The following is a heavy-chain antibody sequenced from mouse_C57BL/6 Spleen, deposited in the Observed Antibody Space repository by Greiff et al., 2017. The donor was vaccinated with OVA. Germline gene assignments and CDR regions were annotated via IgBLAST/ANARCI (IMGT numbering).Heavy chain of an antibody. J-gene: IGHJ3*01. CDR1: GYTFTSYW. Sequence: QVQLQQPGAELVKPGASVKLSCKASGYTFTSYWMQWVKQRPGQGLEWIGEIDPSDSYTNYNQKFKGKATLTVDTSSSTAYMQLSSLTSEDSAVYYCARGYYSSRGFAYWGQGTLVTVSA. CDR3: ARGYYSSRGFAY. D-gene: IGHD1-1*01. V-gene: IGHV1-50*01. CDR2: IDPSDSYT.